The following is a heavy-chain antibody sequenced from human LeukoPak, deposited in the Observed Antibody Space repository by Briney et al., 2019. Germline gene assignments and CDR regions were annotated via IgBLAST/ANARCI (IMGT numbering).Heavy chain of an antibody. CDR1: GGSISSYY. J-gene: IGHJ5*02. V-gene: IGHV4-4*07. CDR2: IYTSGST. CDR3: ARGNPTVTTYGFWWFDP. Sequence: PPETLSLTCTVSGGSISSYYWSWIRQPAGKGLEWIGRIYTSGSTNYNPSLKSRGTISVDTSKNQFSLKLSSVTAADTAVYYCARGNPTVTTYGFWWFDPWGEGTLVTVSS. D-gene: IGHD4-11*01.